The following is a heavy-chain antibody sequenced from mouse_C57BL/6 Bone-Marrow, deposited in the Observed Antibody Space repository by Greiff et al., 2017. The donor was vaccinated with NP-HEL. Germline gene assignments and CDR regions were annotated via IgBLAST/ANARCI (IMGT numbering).Heavy chain of an antibody. V-gene: IGHV1-81*01. Sequence: QVQLQQSGAELARPGASVKLSCKASGYTFTSYGISWVKQRTGQGLEWIGEIYPRSGNTYYNEKCKGKATLTADKSSSTAYMELRSLTSEDSAVYFCAREGIYYYGSSWFAYWGQGTLVTVSA. CDR3: AREGIYYYGSSWFAY. CDR1: GYTFTSYG. CDR2: IYPRSGNT. J-gene: IGHJ3*01. D-gene: IGHD1-1*01.